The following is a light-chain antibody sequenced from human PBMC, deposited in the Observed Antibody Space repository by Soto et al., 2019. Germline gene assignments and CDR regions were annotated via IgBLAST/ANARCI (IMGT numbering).Light chain of an antibody. J-gene: IGLJ1*01. CDR3: QAWDSSTAGV. Sequence: SYELTQPPSVSVSPGQTASITCSGDKLGDKYACWYQQKPGQSPVLVIYQDSKRPSGIPERFSGSNSGNTATLTISGTQAMDEADYYCQAWDSSTAGVFGTGTKPTVL. CDR1: KLGDKY. V-gene: IGLV3-1*01. CDR2: QDS.